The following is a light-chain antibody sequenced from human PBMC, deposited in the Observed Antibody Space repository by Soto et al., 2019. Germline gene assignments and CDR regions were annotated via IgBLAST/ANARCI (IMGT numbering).Light chain of an antibody. CDR1: QSVSSSY. CDR3: QQYASSPR. J-gene: IGKJ3*01. CDR2: GAS. Sequence: EIVLTQSPGTLSLSPGERATLSRRASQSVSSSYLAWYQQKPGQAPRLLIYGASSRATGIPDRFSGSGSGTDFTLTISRLEPEDFAVYYCQQYASSPRLGPGTKVDIK. V-gene: IGKV3-20*01.